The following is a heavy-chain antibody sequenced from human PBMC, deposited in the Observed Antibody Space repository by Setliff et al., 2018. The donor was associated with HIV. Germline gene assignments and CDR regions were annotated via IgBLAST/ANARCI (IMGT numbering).Heavy chain of an antibody. CDR2: IYSGGNT. CDR1: GFTVSSNY. J-gene: IGHJ4*02. Sequence: PGGSLRLSCAASGFTVSSNYMSWVRQAPGKGLEWVSIIYSGGNTDYADSVMGRFTISRDNSRNTLFMQMNSLRPEDTAVYYCARDSPLSHFDYWGQGILVTVSS. CDR3: ARDSPLSHFDY. V-gene: IGHV3-53*01.